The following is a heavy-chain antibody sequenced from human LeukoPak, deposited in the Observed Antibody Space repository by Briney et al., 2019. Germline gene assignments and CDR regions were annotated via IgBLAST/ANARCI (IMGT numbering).Heavy chain of an antibody. CDR2: ISSSSSYI. Sequence: GGSLRLSCAASGITFSSYSMNWVRQAPGKGLEWVSSISSSSSYIYYADSVKGRFTISRDNAKNSLYLQMNSLRAEDTAVYYCAREASGDYAFDYWGQGTLVTVSS. CDR1: GITFSSYS. V-gene: IGHV3-21*01. CDR3: AREASGDYAFDY. J-gene: IGHJ4*02. D-gene: IGHD4-17*01.